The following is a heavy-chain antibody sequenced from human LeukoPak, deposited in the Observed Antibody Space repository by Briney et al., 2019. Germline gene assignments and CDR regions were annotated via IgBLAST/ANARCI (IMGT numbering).Heavy chain of an antibody. CDR1: GFTFGDYA. CDR3: ARGELWFGETHNWFDP. D-gene: IGHD3-10*01. V-gene: IGHV3-48*02. J-gene: IGHJ5*02. CDR2: ISSSGSTI. Sequence: GGSLRLSCTASGFTFGDYAMSWFRQAPGKGLEWVSYISSSGSTIYYADSVKGRFTISRDNAKDSLYLQMNSLRDEDTAVYYCARGELWFGETHNWFDPWGQGTLVTVSS.